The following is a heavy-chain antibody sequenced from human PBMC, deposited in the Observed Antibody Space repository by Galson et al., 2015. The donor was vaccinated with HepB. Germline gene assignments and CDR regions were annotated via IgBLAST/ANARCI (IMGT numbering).Heavy chain of an antibody. CDR1: GFTFSSYG. J-gene: IGHJ3*02. CDR2: IWYDGSNK. D-gene: IGHD1-7*01. V-gene: IGHV3-33*01. Sequence: SLRLSCAASGFTFSSYGMHWVRQAPGKGLEWVAVIWYDGSNKYYADSVKGRFTISRDNSKNTLYLQMNSLRAEDTAVYYCARGRELRRLYAFDIWGQGTMVTVSS. CDR3: ARGRELRRLYAFDI.